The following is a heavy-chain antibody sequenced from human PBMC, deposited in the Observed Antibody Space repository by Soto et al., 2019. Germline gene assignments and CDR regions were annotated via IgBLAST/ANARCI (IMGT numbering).Heavy chain of an antibody. Sequence: PSEALSLTCAVSGCSIDNSTYYWGWIRQPPGKGLEWIGSVYYSGSSYYSPSLKSRVTMSVDSSKNHFSLILDSVTAADTAVYYCVSINAGGWYYFDYWGQGILVPVSS. CDR3: VSINAGGWYYFDY. CDR2: VYYSGSS. CDR1: GCSIDNSTYY. V-gene: IGHV4-39*02. D-gene: IGHD6-19*01. J-gene: IGHJ4*02.